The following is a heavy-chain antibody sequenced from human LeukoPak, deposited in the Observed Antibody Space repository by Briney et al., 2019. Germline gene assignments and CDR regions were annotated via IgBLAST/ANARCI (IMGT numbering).Heavy chain of an antibody. J-gene: IGHJ4*02. V-gene: IGHV3-21*01. D-gene: IGHD5-18*01. CDR2: ISSSSSYI. CDR1: GFTFSSYS. Sequence: PGGSLRLSCAASGFTFSSYSMNWVRQAPGKGLEWVSSISSSSSYIYYADSVKGRFIISRDNAKNSLYLQMNSLRAEDTAVYYCARVRVDTAMDYFDYWGQGTLVTVSS. CDR3: ARVRVDTAMDYFDY.